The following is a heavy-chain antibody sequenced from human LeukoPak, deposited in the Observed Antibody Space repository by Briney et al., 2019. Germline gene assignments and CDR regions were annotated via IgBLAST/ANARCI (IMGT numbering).Heavy chain of an antibody. CDR2: INPNSGGT. J-gene: IGHJ6*02. CDR3: ARGGTMVRGVIIRTTYYYYGMDV. D-gene: IGHD3-10*01. V-gene: IGHV1-2*02. CDR1: GYTFTGYY. Sequence: ASVKVSCKASGYTFTGYYMHWVRQAPGQGLEWMGWINPNSGGTNYAQKFQGRVTMTRDTSISTAYMELSRLRSDDTAVYYCARGGTMVRGVIIRTTYYYYGMDVWGQGATVTVSS.